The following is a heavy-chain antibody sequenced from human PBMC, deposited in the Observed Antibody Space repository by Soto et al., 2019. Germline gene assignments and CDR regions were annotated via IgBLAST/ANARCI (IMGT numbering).Heavy chain of an antibody. J-gene: IGHJ4*02. D-gene: IGHD4-17*01. CDR2: IYYSGST. CDR1: GGSISSGGYY. CDR3: ARAYGGNSPFDY. V-gene: IGHV4-31*03. Sequence: QVQLQESGPGLVKPSQTLSLTCIVSGGSISSGGYYWSWIRQHPGKGLEWIGYIYYSGSTYYNPSYNSRGTLPVDSSNTRSALKLSSVTAADPAVDYCARAYGGNSPFDYWGQGTLVTVSS.